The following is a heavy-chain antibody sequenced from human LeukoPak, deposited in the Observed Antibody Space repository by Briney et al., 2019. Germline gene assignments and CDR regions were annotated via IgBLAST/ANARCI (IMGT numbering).Heavy chain of an antibody. D-gene: IGHD2-15*01. J-gene: IGHJ4*02. V-gene: IGHV4-4*07. Sequence: TETLSLTCTVSGGSTSNSFWSWIRQPAGKGLEWIGRIYTDGSTNSNPSLRSRLTMSLDTSKNQFSLKLTSVTAADTAVYFCARAPSGCGGTCAFDYWGQGTLVTVSS. CDR3: ARAPSGCGGTCAFDY. CDR2: IYTDGST. CDR1: GGSTSNSF.